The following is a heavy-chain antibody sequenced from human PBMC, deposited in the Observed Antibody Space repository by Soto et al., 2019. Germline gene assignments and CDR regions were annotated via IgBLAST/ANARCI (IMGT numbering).Heavy chain of an antibody. D-gene: IGHD1-26*01. V-gene: IGHV1-18*01. CDR1: NYSFSSFG. J-gene: IGHJ4*02. CDR2: INPSNDNT. CDR3: ARYTFYSGSNHQVGYFAS. Sequence: QVQMVQSGAEVKKPGASVKVSCKASNYSFSSFGITWMRQAPGQGLEWMAWINPSNDNTNYAQGLQGRVTLTSDTSTSTAYMELRSLRSDDTSVYYCARYTFYSGSNHQVGYFASWGQGTLVTVSS.